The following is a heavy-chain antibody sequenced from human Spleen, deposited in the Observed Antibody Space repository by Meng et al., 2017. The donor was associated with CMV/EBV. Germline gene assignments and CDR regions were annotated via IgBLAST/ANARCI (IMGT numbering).Heavy chain of an antibody. D-gene: IGHD2-15*01. CDR1: GNTFTNYY. V-gene: IGHV1-46*01. J-gene: IGHJ5*02. CDR3: ATKSFTTHWDWFDP. Sequence: ASVKVSCKASGNTFTNYYVPWVRQALGQGLEWMGIFNPTGGSTSYAQKFQGRVTMTRDTSTSTVYMELSSLRSEDTAVYYCATKSFTTHWDWFDPWGQGTLVTVSS. CDR2: FNPTGGST.